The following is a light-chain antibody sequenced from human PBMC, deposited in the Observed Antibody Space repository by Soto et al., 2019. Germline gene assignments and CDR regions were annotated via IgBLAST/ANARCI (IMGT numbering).Light chain of an antibody. V-gene: IGKV3-20*01. J-gene: IGKJ1*01. CDR1: QSVTSSY. CDR3: QHYGRSPPSWT. CDR2: DAS. Sequence: EIVLPQSPGTLSLSQGERATLSCRASQSVTSSYLAWYQQKPGQPPRLLIFDASSRATGIPDRFTGRGSGTDFTLTISSLEPVDFAVYYCQHYGRSPPSWTFGQGTEVESK.